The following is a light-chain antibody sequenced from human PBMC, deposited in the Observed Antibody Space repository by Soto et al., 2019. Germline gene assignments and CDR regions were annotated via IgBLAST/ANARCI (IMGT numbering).Light chain of an antibody. CDR2: GVS. CDR3: SSHTISSALQV. CDR1: ISDFVVYNY. Sequence: SVLTQPASVSGSPGQSITISCTGTISDFVVYNYVSWYQQHPGKAPKLMIYGVSNRPSGVSNRYSGSKSGNTASLTISGLQAADEADYYCSSHTISSALQVFGTGTKATVL. V-gene: IGLV2-14*01. J-gene: IGLJ1*01.